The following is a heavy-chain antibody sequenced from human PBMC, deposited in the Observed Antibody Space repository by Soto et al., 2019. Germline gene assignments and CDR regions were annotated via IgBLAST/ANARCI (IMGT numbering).Heavy chain of an antibody. Sequence: TLSLTCTVSGGSISSGGYYWSWIRQHPGKGLEWIGYIYYSGSTYYNPSLKSRVTISVDTSKNQFSLKLSSVTAADTAVYYCARAPPIAAAGIEVRFDPWGQGTLVTVSS. CDR3: ARAPPIAAAGIEVRFDP. CDR2: IYYSGST. D-gene: IGHD6-13*01. CDR1: GGSISSGGYY. V-gene: IGHV4-31*03. J-gene: IGHJ5*02.